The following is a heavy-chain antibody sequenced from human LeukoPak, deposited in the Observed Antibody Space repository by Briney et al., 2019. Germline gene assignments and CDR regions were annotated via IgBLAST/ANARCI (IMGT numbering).Heavy chain of an antibody. CDR3: ARCSDFWSGYYSDY. Sequence: GGSLRLSCAASGFTFSSYSMNWVRQAPGKGLEWVSSISSSSSYIYYADSVKGRFTISRDNAKNSLYLQMNSLRAEDTAVYYCARCSDFWSGYYSDYWGQGTLVTVSS. V-gene: IGHV3-21*01. CDR2: ISSSSSYI. D-gene: IGHD3-3*01. CDR1: GFTFSSYS. J-gene: IGHJ4*02.